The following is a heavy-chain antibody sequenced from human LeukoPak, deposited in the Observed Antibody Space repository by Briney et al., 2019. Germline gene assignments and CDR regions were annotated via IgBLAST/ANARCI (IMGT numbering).Heavy chain of an antibody. J-gene: IGHJ3*02. CDR2: IIPIFGTA. CDR1: GGTFSSYA. Sequence: GSSVKVSCKASGGTFSSYAISWVRQAPGQGLEWMGGIIPIFGTANCAQKFQGRVTITADESTSTAYMELSSLRSEDTAVYYCARGSCTSCLLGDAFDIWGQGTMVTVSS. D-gene: IGHD2-2*01. CDR3: ARGSCTSCLLGDAFDI. V-gene: IGHV1-69*01.